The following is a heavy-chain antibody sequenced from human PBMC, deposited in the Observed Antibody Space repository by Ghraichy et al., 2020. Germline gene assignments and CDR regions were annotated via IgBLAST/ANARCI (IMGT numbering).Heavy chain of an antibody. Sequence: ASVKVSCKASGYTFTGYYMHWVRQAPGQGLEWMGWINPNSGGTNYAQKFQGRVTMTRDTSISTAYMELSRLRSDDTAVYYCARDAPGNDFWSGPYYGMDVWGQGTTVTVSS. CDR2: INPNSGGT. D-gene: IGHD3-3*01. V-gene: IGHV1-2*02. CDR1: GYTFTGYY. CDR3: ARDAPGNDFWSGPYYGMDV. J-gene: IGHJ6*02.